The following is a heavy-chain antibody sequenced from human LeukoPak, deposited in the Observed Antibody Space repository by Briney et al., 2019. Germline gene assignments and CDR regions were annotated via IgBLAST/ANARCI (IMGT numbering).Heavy chain of an antibody. V-gene: IGHV3-23*01. Sequence: GGSLRLSCTASGLTFSNYATTWVRQAPGRGLEWVSSITGSGRGTYYADSVKGRFSVSRDNSQNTVFLHMNSLRADDTALYYCSKDPNGDYVGAFDMWGPGTMVTVSS. D-gene: IGHD4-17*01. CDR1: GLTFSNYA. J-gene: IGHJ3*02. CDR3: SKDPNGDYVGAFDM. CDR2: ITGSGRGT.